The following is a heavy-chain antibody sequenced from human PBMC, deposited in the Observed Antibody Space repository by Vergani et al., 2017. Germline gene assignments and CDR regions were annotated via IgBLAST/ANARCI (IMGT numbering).Heavy chain of an antibody. V-gene: IGHV4-38-2*02. CDR3: ARLRDFWSGYYTGSDAFDI. Sequence: QVQLQESGPRLVKPSETLSLICSVSGYSISSGYFWGWIRQSPGEGLEWLGTIDRTGRTHLSPSLKSRLTILVDTTKNQFSLRLTSATAADTAVYYCARLRDFWSGYYTGSDAFDIWGQGTMVTVSS. J-gene: IGHJ3*02. CDR1: GYSISSGYF. CDR2: IDRTGRT. D-gene: IGHD3-3*01.